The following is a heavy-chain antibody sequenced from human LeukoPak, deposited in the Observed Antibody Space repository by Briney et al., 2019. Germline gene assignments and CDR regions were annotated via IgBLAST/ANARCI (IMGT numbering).Heavy chain of an antibody. D-gene: IGHD6-13*01. CDR1: GYSFSIYW. V-gene: IGHV5-51*01. J-gene: IGHJ4*02. CDR2: IYPGDSDT. CDR3: ARLGNQQLVRGYFDY. Sequence: GESLKISCKGSGYSFSIYWIGWVRQMPGKGLEWMGIIYPGDSDTRYSPSFQGQVTISADKSISTAYLQWSSLKASDTAMYYCARLGNQQLVRGYFDYWGQGTLVTVSS.